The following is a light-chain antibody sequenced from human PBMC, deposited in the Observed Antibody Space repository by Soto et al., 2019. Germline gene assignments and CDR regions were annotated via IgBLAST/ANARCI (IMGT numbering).Light chain of an antibody. CDR1: NIGSKS. V-gene: IGLV3-21*04. CDR3: QVWDSSSDHPA. J-gene: IGLJ1*01. Sequence: SYELTQPPSVSVAPGKTARITCGGNNIGSKSVHWYQQKPGQAPVLVIYYDSDRPSGIPERFSGSNSGNTATLTISRVEAGDEADYYCQVWDSSSDHPAFGTGTKLTVL. CDR2: YDS.